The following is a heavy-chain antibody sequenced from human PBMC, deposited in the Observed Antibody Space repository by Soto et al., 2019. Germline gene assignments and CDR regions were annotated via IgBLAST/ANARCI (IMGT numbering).Heavy chain of an antibody. CDR3: ARVAVTTYYFDT. D-gene: IGHD4-17*01. J-gene: IGHJ4*01. Sequence: GGSLRLSCAASGFTFSNYWMHWVRQTPGKGLVWVSRINPDGSRTSYADSVRGRFTISRDNAKNTLYLQMNSLGADDTAVYYCARVAVTTYYFDTWGHVTLVTVSS. CDR2: INPDGSRT. CDR1: GFTFSNYW. V-gene: IGHV3-74*01.